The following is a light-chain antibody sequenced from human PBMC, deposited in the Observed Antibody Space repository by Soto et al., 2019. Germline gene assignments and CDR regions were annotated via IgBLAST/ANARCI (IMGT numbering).Light chain of an antibody. CDR2: DAS. Sequence: EIVLTQSTATLSLSPGVRAPLSCRASQNVSSYLAWYQQKPGQAPRLLFYDASNRATGIPARFSGSGSGTDFTLPITSLEPEDFAVYYCQQRSNWPSTFGGGTKVEIK. CDR3: QQRSNWPST. CDR1: QNVSSY. J-gene: IGKJ4*01. V-gene: IGKV3-11*01.